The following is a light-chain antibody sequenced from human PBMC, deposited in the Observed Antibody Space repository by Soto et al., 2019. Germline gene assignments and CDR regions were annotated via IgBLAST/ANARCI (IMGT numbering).Light chain of an antibody. CDR2: AAS. V-gene: IGKV3-20*01. Sequence: EIVLTQSPGTRSLSPGERAALSCRASQSINNRYLAWYQQKPGQAPRLLIYAASSRATGIPDRFSGSGSGTDFTLTICRLEPEDFAVYYCQQFGSSPGFTFGPGTKVDIK. J-gene: IGKJ3*01. CDR1: QSINNRY. CDR3: QQFGSSPGFT.